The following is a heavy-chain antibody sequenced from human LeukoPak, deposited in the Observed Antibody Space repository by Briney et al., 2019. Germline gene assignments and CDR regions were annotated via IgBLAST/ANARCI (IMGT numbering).Heavy chain of an antibody. V-gene: IGHV1-46*01. Sequence: ASVKVSCKASGYTFTSYYMHWVRQAPGQGLEWMGIINPSGGSTSYAQKFQGRVTITRDMSTSTVYMELSSLRSEDTAVYYCARDGRTFGGVIVQGDYWGQGTLVTVSS. D-gene: IGHD3-16*02. CDR2: INPSGGST. CDR1: GYTFTSYY. J-gene: IGHJ4*02. CDR3: ARDGRTFGGVIVQGDY.